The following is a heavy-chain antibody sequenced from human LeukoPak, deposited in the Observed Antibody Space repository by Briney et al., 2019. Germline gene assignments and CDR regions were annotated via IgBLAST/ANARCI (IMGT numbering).Heavy chain of an antibody. J-gene: IGHJ4*02. CDR2: YSGST. D-gene: IGHD4-23*01. Sequence: ASETLSLTCTVSGYSISSGYYWGWIRQPPGGGLEWIAYSGSTNYNPSLKSRVIISVDTSKNQFSLKLSPVTAADTAVYYCARVGIDYSGNILKYYFDYWGQGTLVTVSS. V-gene: IGHV4-38-2*02. CDR3: ARVGIDYSGNILKYYFDY. CDR1: GYSISSGYY.